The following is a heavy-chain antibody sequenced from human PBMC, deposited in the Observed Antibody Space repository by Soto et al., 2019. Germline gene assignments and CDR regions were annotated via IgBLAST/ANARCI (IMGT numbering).Heavy chain of an antibody. V-gene: IGHV3-21*01. D-gene: IGHD6-19*01. CDR1: GFTFSSYS. CDR2: ISSSSSYI. J-gene: IGHJ4*02. CDR3: ARVGSGRSQNPNGYFDY. Sequence: GGSLRLSCAASGFTFSSYSMNWVRQAPGKGLEWVSSISSSSSYIYYADSVKGRFTISRDNAKNSLYLQMNSLRAEDTAVYYCARVGSGRSQNPNGYFDYWGQGTLVTVSS.